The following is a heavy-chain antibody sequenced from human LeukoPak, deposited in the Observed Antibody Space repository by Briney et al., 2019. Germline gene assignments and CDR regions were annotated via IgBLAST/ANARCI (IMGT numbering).Heavy chain of an antibody. CDR3: ARERSSGYNDAFDI. V-gene: IGHV1-46*01. J-gene: IGHJ3*02. CDR2: ISPSGGST. Sequence: ASVKVSCKAFGYTFTSNYMHWVRQAPGQGPEWMGVISPSGGSTTYAQKFQGRVTLTRDMSTSTDYMELSSLRSEDTAVYYCARERSSGYNDAFDIWGQGTMVTVSS. CDR1: GYTFTSNY. D-gene: IGHD3-22*01.